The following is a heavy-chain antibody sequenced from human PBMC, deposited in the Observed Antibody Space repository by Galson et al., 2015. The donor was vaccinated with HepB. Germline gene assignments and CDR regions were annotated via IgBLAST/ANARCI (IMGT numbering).Heavy chain of an antibody. D-gene: IGHD3-10*01. V-gene: IGHV2-70*01. CDR1: GFSLTTDGAC. Sequence: PALVKPTQTLTLTCTFSGFSLTTDGACVSWIRQPPGKALEWLALIDWDDNKYCRTSLKTRLTISKDTSKSQGVLTVSNMDPVDTATYYCARCRGGYYYYFYMDVWGKGTTVTVSS. CDR3: ARCRGGYYYYFYMDV. J-gene: IGHJ6*03. CDR2: IDWDDNK.